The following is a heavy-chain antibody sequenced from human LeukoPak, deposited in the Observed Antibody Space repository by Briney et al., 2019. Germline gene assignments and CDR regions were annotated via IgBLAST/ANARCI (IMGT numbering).Heavy chain of an antibody. V-gene: IGHV4-38-2*02. Sequence: PSETLSLTCTVSGYSISSAYYWAWIRQPPGKGLEWIGSIYHSGSTYYIPSLKSRVTISVDTSKNQFSLKLSSVTAADTAVYYCARDQGSYYFDYWDQGTLVTVSS. CDR2: IYHSGST. D-gene: IGHD1-26*01. CDR1: GYSISSAYY. CDR3: ARDQGSYYFDY. J-gene: IGHJ4*02.